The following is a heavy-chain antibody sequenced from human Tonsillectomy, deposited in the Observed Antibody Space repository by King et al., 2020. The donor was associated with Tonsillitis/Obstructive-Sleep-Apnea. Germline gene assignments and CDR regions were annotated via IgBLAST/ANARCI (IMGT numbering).Heavy chain of an antibody. V-gene: IGHV2-5*02. D-gene: IGHD6-19*01. Sequence: TLKESGPTLVKPTQTLTLTCTLSWFSLSTEGMGVGWIRQPPGKALEWLALIYWDDDKRYSPSLKSRLTITKDTSKNQVVLTITNKDPVDTATYYCARLRRDSSGWYRFDYWGQGTLVTVSS. CDR2: IYWDDDK. CDR1: WFSLSTEGMG. CDR3: ARLRRDSSGWYRFDY. J-gene: IGHJ4*02.